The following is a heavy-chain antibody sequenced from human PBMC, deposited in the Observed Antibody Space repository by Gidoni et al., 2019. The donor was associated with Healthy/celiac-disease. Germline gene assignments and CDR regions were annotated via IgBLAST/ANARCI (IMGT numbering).Heavy chain of an antibody. Sequence: EVQLVESGGGLVQPGGSLRLSCAASGFTFRSYWMSWVRQAPGKGLEWVANIKQDGSEKYYVDSVKGRFTISRDNAKNSLYLQMNSLRAEDTAVYYCARVGYSYGHPYFDYWGQGTLVTVSS. J-gene: IGHJ4*02. CDR1: GFTFRSYW. CDR2: IKQDGSEK. D-gene: IGHD5-18*01. CDR3: ARVGYSYGHPYFDY. V-gene: IGHV3-7*01.